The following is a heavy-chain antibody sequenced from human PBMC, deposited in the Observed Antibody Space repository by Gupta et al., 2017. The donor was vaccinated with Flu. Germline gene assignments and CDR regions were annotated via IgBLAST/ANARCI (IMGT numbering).Heavy chain of an antibody. CDR3: ARGGHDYWCGSDAFDI. D-gene: IGHD3-3*01. Sequence: QLQLEQSGAEVKKSGTSVKVSCKASGYNFITYGITCVRQAPGQRPEWMGWISAESGDTNYAQNLRGRVTTTTDASTSTVYMELRSLRSDDTAVYFCARGGHDYWCGSDAFDIWGQGTLVTVSS. CDR2: ISAESGDT. CDR1: GYNFITYG. J-gene: IGHJ3*02. V-gene: IGHV1-18*04.